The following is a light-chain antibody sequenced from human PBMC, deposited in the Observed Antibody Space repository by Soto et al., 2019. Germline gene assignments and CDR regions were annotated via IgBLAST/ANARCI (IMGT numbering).Light chain of an antibody. J-gene: IGKJ4*01. CDR1: QGVRDD. CDR3: LQESNYPLT. V-gene: IGKV1-6*01. CDR2: SAS. Sequence: IQMTQSPSSLSASVGDRVTITRRASQGVRDDVGWYQQKPGKAPKLLIYSASTLQSGVPSRFSGSGSGTDFTLTISGLQTEDFATYYCLQESNYPLTFGGGTKVDIK.